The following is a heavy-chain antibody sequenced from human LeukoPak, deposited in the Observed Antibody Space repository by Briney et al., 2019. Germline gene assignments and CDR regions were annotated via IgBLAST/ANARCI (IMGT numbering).Heavy chain of an antibody. Sequence: GRSLRLSCAASGFSFSSYCMHWVRQAPGKGLVWVSHIYSDGSSTSYADSVKGRFTISRDKANNTLYMQKNRMRAEDAAVTYCAREELPQTFYCYYYDLDVWGKGTTVTVSS. CDR1: GFSFSSYC. J-gene: IGHJ6*03. CDR3: AREELPQTFYCYYYDLDV. D-gene: IGHD2-15*01. CDR2: IYSDGSST. V-gene: IGHV3-74*01.